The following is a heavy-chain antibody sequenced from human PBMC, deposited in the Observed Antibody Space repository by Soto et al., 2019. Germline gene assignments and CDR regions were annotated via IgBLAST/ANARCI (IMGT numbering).Heavy chain of an antibody. V-gene: IGHV4-34*01. CDR3: ARGLRLVVPAAIPRYYYYYGMDV. D-gene: IGHD2-2*01. CDR2: INHSGST. J-gene: IGHJ6*02. CDR1: GGSFSGYY. Sequence: SETLSLTCAVYGGSFSGYYWSWIRQPPGKGLEWIGEINHSGSTNYNPSLKSRVTISVDTSKNQFSLKLSSVTAADTAVYYCARGLRLVVPAAIPRYYYYYGMDVWGQGTTVTVSS.